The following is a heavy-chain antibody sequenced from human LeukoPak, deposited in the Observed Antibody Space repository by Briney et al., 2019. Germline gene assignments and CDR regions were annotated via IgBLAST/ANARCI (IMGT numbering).Heavy chain of an antibody. CDR1: GFIFSDYY. Sequence: PGGSLRLSCAASGFIFSDYYMDWVRQAPGKGLEWVSSISGNSGRTYYADSVKGRFSISRDNSNNTLYLQMNSLRAEDAAVYYCAKSTSSWERVDYWGQGTLVTVSS. V-gene: IGHV3-23*01. CDR2: ISGNSGRT. J-gene: IGHJ4*02. D-gene: IGHD6-13*01. CDR3: AKSTSSWERVDY.